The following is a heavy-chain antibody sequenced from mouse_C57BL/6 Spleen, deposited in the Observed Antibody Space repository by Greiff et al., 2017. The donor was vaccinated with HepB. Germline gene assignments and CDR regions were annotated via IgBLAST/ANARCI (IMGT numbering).Heavy chain of an antibody. V-gene: IGHV14-4*01. Sequence: EVQLQESGAELVRPGASVKLSCTASGFNIKDDYMHWVKQRPEQGLEWIGWIDPENGDTEYASKFQGKATITADTSSNTAYLQLSSLTSEDTAVYYCTTRRNPVDYWGQGTTLTVSS. CDR2: IDPENGDT. D-gene: IGHD2-1*01. CDR1: GFNIKDDY. J-gene: IGHJ2*01. CDR3: TTRRNPVDY.